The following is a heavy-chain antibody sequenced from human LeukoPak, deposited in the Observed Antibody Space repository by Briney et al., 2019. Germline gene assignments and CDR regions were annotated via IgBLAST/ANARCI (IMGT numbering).Heavy chain of an antibody. CDR1: GGSISSGSYC. J-gene: IGHJ5*02. CDR2: IYTSGST. Sequence: PSETLSLTCTVSGGSISSGSYCWSWIRPPAGKGLEWFVRIYTSGSTNYNPSLKSRLTISVETSKNQFSLKLSSVTAADTAVYYCATRDVDTAMAPFDPWGQGTLVTVSS. D-gene: IGHD5-18*01. V-gene: IGHV4-61*02. CDR3: ATRDVDTAMAPFDP.